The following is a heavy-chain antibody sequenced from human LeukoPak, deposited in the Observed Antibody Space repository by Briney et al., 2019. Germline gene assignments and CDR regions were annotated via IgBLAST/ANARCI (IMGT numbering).Heavy chain of an antibody. D-gene: IGHD6-13*01. CDR3: ARPIAAAGYYYYYGMDV. J-gene: IGHJ6*02. Sequence: ASVTVSCTASGYTFTNYYMHWVRQAPGQGLEWMGIIIPSGGGTTYAQRFQGRVTMTRDTSTSTVYMELTSLRSEDTAVYYCARPIAAAGYYYYYGMDVWGQGTTVTISS. CDR1: GYTFTNYY. V-gene: IGHV1-46*01. CDR2: IIPSGGGT.